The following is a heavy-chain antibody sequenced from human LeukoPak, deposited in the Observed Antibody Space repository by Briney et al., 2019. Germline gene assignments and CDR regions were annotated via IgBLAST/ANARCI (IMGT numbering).Heavy chain of an antibody. CDR2: IYYSGST. V-gene: IGHV4-39*07. Sequence: SETLSLTCTVSGGSISSSSYYWGWIRQPPGKGLEWIGSIYYSGSTYYNPSLKSRVTISVDTSKNQFSLKLSSVTAADTAVYYCARDSALSYGSGWQWERQGFLDIWGQGTMVTVSS. CDR1: GGSISSSSYY. J-gene: IGHJ3*02. CDR3: ARDSALSYGSGWQWERQGFLDI. D-gene: IGHD6-19*01.